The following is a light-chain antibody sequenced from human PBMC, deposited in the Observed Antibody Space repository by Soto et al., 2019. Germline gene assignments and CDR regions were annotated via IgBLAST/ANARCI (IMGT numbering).Light chain of an antibody. CDR3: AAWDDSPHWV. Sequence: QSVLTQPPSASGTPGQRVTISCSGSSSNIGSNTVNLYQQLPGTAPKLLIYSNNQRPSGVPDRFSGSKSGTSASLAISGLQSEDEADYYCAAWDDSPHWVFGGGTKVTVL. V-gene: IGLV1-44*01. CDR1: SSNIGSNT. CDR2: SNN. J-gene: IGLJ3*02.